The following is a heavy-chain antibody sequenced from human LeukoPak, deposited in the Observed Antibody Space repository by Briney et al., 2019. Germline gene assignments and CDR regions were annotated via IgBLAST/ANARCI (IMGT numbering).Heavy chain of an antibody. Sequence: GGSLILSCAASGFTFSSYEMNWVRQAPGKGLEWVSYISSSSSYTNYADSVKGRFTISRDNAKNSLYLQMNSLRAEDTAVYYCARDYYGSGSYRRNWYFDLWGRGTLVTVSS. J-gene: IGHJ2*01. D-gene: IGHD3-10*01. CDR2: ISSSSSYT. V-gene: IGHV3-21*05. CDR3: ARDYYGSGSYRRNWYFDL. CDR1: GFTFSSYE.